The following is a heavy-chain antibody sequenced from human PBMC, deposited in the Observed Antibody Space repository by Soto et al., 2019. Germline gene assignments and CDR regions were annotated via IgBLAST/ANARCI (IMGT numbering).Heavy chain of an antibody. Sequence: PGGSLRLSCAASGFTFSSYGMHWVRQAPGKGLEWVAVISYDGSNKYYADSVKGRFTISRDNSKNTLYLQMNSLRAEDTAVYHCAKFLQPQTIYDAFDIWGQGTMVTVSS. J-gene: IGHJ3*02. CDR1: GFTFSSYG. CDR3: AKFLQPQTIYDAFDI. D-gene: IGHD3-3*01. V-gene: IGHV3-30*18. CDR2: ISYDGSNK.